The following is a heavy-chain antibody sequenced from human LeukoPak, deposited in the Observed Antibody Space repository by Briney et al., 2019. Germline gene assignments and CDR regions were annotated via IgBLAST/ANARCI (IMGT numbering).Heavy chain of an antibody. CDR3: AKGLLITILGSLDY. CDR1: GFTFSSYA. V-gene: IGHV3-23*01. D-gene: IGHD3-3*01. J-gene: IGHJ4*02. Sequence: GGSLRLSCAASGFTFSSYAMSWVRQAPGKGLEWVSAISGSGGSTYYADSVKGRFTISRDNFKNSLYLQINSLRAEDTAVYYCAKGLLITILGSLDYWGQGTLVTVSS. CDR2: ISGSGGST.